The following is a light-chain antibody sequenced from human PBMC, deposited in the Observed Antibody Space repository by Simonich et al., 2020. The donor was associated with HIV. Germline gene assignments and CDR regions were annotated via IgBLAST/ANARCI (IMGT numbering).Light chain of an antibody. Sequence: DIQMTQSPSSLSASVGDRVTITCRASQSISSYLNWYPQKPGKAPNLLIYAASTLQSGVPSRFSGSGSGTDCTLTISSLQPEDFATYYCQQSFSTPYTFGQGTKLEIK. V-gene: IGKV1-39*01. CDR1: QSISSY. J-gene: IGKJ2*01. CDR2: AAS. CDR3: QQSFSTPYT.